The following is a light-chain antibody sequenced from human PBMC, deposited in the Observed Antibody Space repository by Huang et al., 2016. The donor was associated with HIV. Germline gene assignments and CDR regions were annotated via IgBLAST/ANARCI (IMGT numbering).Light chain of an antibody. Sequence: EIVMTQSPATLSVSPGETATLSCRASQNINTHLAWYQQKPGQSPRLLSYGASTRATGTPARFSGSGSGTDFTLTISNLQSEDFAVYYCQQSNDWPPYTFGQGTKL. CDR2: GAS. CDR1: QNINTH. J-gene: IGKJ2*01. V-gene: IGKV3D-15*01. CDR3: QQSNDWPPYT.